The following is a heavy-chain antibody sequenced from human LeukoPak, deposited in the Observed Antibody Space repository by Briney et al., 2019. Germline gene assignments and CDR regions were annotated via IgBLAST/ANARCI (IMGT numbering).Heavy chain of an antibody. CDR3: AKEVYCSSTSCYRAFDY. Sequence: GGSLRLSCAASGFTFSSYSMNWVRQAPGKGLEWVSYISSSSSTIYYADSVKGRFTISRDNSKNTLYLQMNSLRAEDTAVYYCAKEVYCSSTSCYRAFDYWGQGTLVTVSS. J-gene: IGHJ4*02. V-gene: IGHV3-48*01. CDR2: ISSSSSTI. CDR1: GFTFSSYS. D-gene: IGHD2-2*01.